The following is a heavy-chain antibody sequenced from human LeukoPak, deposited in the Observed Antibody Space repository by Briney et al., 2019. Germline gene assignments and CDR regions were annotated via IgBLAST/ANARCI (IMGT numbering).Heavy chain of an antibody. V-gene: IGHV3-23*01. CDR2: ISGGAGGA. Sequence: PGGSLRLSCAASGFTFSSYAMNWVRLAPGKGLEWVSSISGGAGGAAYADSVKGRFTMSRDNSKNTLYLQMNSLRAEDTAVYYCAKDGGYGSGSYYPDYWGQGTLVTVSS. CDR3: AKDGGYGSGSYYPDY. D-gene: IGHD3-10*01. J-gene: IGHJ4*02. CDR1: GFTFSSYA.